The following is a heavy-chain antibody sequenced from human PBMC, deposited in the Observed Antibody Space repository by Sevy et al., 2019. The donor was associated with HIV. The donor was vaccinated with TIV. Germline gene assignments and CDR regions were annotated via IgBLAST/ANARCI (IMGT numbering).Heavy chain of an antibody. CDR2: ISYDGSNK. V-gene: IGHV3-30*03. D-gene: IGHD4-17*01. CDR1: GFTFSSYG. Sequence: GGSLRLSCAASGFTFSSYGMPWVRQAPGKGLEWVAVISYDGSNKYYADSVKGRFTISRDNSKNTLYLQMNSLRAEDTAMYYCARSTGYYGMDVWGQGTTVTVSS. J-gene: IGHJ6*02. CDR3: ARSTGYYGMDV.